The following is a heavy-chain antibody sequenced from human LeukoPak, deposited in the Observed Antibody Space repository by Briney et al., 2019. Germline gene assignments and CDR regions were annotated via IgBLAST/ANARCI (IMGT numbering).Heavy chain of an antibody. CDR3: TRRAARWQFDL. J-gene: IGHJ2*01. CDR1: GFNFDDYA. V-gene: IGHV3-9*01. D-gene: IGHD5-24*01. CDR2: INWKTGNG. Sequence: GGSLRLSCAVSGFNFDDYAMHWVRQAPGRGLEWVSGINWKTGNGIYADSVKGRFTISRDNAKNSMYLQMSSLRAEDTALYYCTRRAARWQFDLWGRGTLLTVSS.